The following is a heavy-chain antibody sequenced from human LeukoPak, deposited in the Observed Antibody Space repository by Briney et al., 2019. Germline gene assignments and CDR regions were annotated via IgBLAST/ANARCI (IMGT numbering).Heavy chain of an antibody. V-gene: IGHV4-34*01. CDR2: INHIGST. CDR1: GGSFSGYY. CDR3: ARMTRYVAWPYPVIGAY. J-gene: IGHJ4*02. D-gene: IGHD3-9*01. Sequence: PSETLSLTCAVYGGSFSGYYWSWIRQPPGKVLEWIGEINHIGSTNNNPCLKSRVTISVDTSKNQLSLKLSSVPAADTAVYYCARMTRYVAWPYPVIGAYWGQGTLVTVSS.